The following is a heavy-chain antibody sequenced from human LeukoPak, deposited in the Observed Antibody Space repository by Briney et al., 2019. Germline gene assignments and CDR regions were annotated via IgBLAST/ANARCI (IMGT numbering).Heavy chain of an antibody. CDR1: GFTFSSYG. D-gene: IGHD3-10*01. Sequence: GGSLRLSCAASGFTFSSYGMHWVRQAPGKGLEWVAVISYDGSNKYYADSVKGRFTISRDNSKNTLYLQMNSLRAEDTAVYYCAKPGGYYYYGMDVWGQGTTVTVSS. J-gene: IGHJ6*02. CDR2: ISYDGSNK. CDR3: AKPGGYYYYGMDV. V-gene: IGHV3-30*18.